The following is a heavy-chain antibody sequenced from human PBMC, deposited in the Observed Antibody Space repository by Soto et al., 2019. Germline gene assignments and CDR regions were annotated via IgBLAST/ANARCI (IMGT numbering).Heavy chain of an antibody. D-gene: IGHD6-19*01. CDR1: GFTFSSYG. CDR2: IWYDGSNK. Sequence: GGSLRLSCAASGFTFSSYGMHWVRQAPGKWLEWVAVIWYDGSNKYYADSVKGRFTISRDNSKNTLYLQMDSLRAEDTAVYYCARDGYSSGWYTDVWGQGT. V-gene: IGHV3-33*01. CDR3: ARDGYSSGWYTDV. J-gene: IGHJ6*02.